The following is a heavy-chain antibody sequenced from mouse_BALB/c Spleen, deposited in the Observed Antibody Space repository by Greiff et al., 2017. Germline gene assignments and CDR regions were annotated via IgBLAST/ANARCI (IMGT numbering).Heavy chain of an antibody. V-gene: IGHV14-4*02. D-gene: IGHD1-1*01. CDR1: GFNIKDYY. J-gene: IGHJ1*01. CDR3: NALYYYGSSWDFDV. Sequence: VQLQQSGAELVRSGASVKLSCTASGFNIKDYYMHWVKQRPEQGLEWIGWIDPENGDTEYAPKFQGKATMTADTSSNTAYLQLSSLTSEDTAVYYCNALYYYGSSWDFDVWGAGTTVTVSS. CDR2: IDPENGDT.